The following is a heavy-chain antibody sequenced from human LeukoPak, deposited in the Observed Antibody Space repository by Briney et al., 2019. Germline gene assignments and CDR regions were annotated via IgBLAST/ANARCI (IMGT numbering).Heavy chain of an antibody. CDR2: ISGSGETT. CDR1: GFTFSSYA. Sequence: GGSLRLSCAVSGFTFSSYAMTWVRQAPGKGLEWVSSISGSGETTYYADSAKGRFTISRDNSKNMLYLQIHFLRAEDTAVYYCAKGLSAVTTRPDDTFDIWGQGTMVIVSS. J-gene: IGHJ3*02. V-gene: IGHV3-23*01. D-gene: IGHD4-17*01. CDR3: AKGLSAVTTRPDDTFDI.